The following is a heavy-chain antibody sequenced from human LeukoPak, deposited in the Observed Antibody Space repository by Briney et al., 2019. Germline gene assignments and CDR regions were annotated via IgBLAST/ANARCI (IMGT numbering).Heavy chain of an antibody. V-gene: IGHV3-7*01. CDR3: ARGFGFGEFYYFDY. CDR2: MKQDGSEK. CDR1: GFTFSSYW. D-gene: IGHD3-10*01. J-gene: IGHJ4*02. Sequence: GGSLRLSCAASGFTFSSYWMSWVRQAPGKGLEWVANMKQDGSEKYYVDSVKGRFTISRDNAKNSLYLQTNSLRAEDTAVYYCARGFGFGEFYYFDYWGQGTLVTVSS.